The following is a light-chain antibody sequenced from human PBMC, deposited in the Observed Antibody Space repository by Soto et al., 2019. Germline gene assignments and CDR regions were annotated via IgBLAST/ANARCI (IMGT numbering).Light chain of an antibody. J-gene: IGKJ4*01. CDR2: AAS. CDR1: QSVGIN. V-gene: IGKV3-15*01. Sequence: ETVMTQSPATLSVSPGERITLSCRASQSVGINLAWYQQKPGQAPRLLIYAASSRATSIPARFIGDGSGTEFTLTISSLQSEDFGLYYCQQYNIWPPLTFGGGTKVEIK. CDR3: QQYNIWPPLT.